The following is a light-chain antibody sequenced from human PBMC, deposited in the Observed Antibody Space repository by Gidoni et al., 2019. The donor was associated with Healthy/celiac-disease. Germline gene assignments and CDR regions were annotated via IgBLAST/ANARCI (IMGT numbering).Light chain of an antibody. CDR3: QQLYGYPYT. CDR2: VAS. Sequence: DIRLTQSPSSLSASVGDRVTITCRASQGVTTSLAWYQHKPGTAPKLLIAVASTLQSGVPLRFSGIGSGTEFTLTISSLQPEDAASYYCQQLYGYPYTFGPGTKVDVK. V-gene: IGKV1-9*01. CDR1: QGVTTS. J-gene: IGKJ3*01.